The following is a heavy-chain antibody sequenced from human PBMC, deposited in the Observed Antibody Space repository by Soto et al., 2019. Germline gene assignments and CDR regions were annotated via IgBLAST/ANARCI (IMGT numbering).Heavy chain of an antibody. CDR2: TYYRSKWYN. D-gene: IGHD6-13*01. CDR1: GDSVSSNSAA. J-gene: IGHJ5*02. CDR3: ARDVIAAAGTLVVWFDP. Sequence: SQTLSLTCAISGDSVSSNSAAWNWIRQSPSRGLEWLGRTYYRSKWYNDYAVSVKSRITINPDTSKNQFSLQLNSVTPEDTAMYYCARDVIAAAGTLVVWFDPWGQGTLVTVSS. V-gene: IGHV6-1*01.